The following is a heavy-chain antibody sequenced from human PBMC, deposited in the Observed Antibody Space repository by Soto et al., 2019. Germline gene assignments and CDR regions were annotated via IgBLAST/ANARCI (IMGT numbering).Heavy chain of an antibody. CDR1: GFTFSSYA. CDR2: ISYDGSNK. J-gene: IGHJ6*02. D-gene: IGHD2-15*01. V-gene: IGHV3-30-3*01. Sequence: GGSLRLSCAASGFTFSSYAMHWVRQAPGKGLEWVAVISYDGSNKYYADSVEGRFTISRDNSKNTLYLQMNSLRAEDTAVYYCARVGGGTPYYYYYGMDVWGQGTTVTVSS. CDR3: ARVGGGTPYYYYYGMDV.